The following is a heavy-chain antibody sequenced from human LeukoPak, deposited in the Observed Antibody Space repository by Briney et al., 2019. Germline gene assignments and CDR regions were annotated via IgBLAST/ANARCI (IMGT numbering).Heavy chain of an antibody. D-gene: IGHD6-19*01. V-gene: IGHV4-38-2*01. CDR2: IYHTGST. CDR1: GYSISSDKY. J-gene: IGHJ5*02. CDR3: ARSHSGWQGHNNWFDP. Sequence: PSETLSLTCEVSGYSISSDKYWGWIRQPPGEGLEWIGRIYHTGSTYYKPSLKSRVSISVDTSKNQFALKFTSVTAADTAVYYCARSHSGWQGHNNWFDPWGQGTLVTVSS.